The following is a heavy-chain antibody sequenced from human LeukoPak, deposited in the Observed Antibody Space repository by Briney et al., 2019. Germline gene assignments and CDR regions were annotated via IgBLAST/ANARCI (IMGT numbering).Heavy chain of an antibody. CDR3: ARGPYYYGSGNYYVNY. CDR2: MRTDSSNT. D-gene: IGHD3-10*01. V-gene: IGHV1-8*01. CDR1: GSTFTSYD. Sequence: ASVNLSCKASGSTFTSYDVNWVRLATGPGLEWMGWMRTDSSNTGYAQKFHGRVTMTRNTSISTAYMQLSNMRCEDTAVYYCARGPYYYGSGNYYVNYWGQGTLVTVSS. J-gene: IGHJ4*02.